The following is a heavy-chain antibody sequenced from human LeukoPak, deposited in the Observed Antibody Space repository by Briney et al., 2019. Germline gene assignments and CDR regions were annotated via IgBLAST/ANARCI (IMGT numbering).Heavy chain of an antibody. V-gene: IGHV3-7*03. CDR3: ARDLRGPRDY. J-gene: IGHJ4*02. Sequence: QPGGSLRLSCAASGVTFSSYWMSWVRQAPGKGLEWVANIKQDGSEKYYVDSVKGRFTISRDNAKNSLYLQMNSLRAEDTAVYYCARDLRGPRDYWGQGTPVTVSS. CDR2: IKQDGSEK. CDR1: GVTFSSYW. D-gene: IGHD3-16*01.